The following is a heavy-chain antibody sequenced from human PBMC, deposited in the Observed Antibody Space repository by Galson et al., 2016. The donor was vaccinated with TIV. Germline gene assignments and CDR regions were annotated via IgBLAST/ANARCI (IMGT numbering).Heavy chain of an antibody. V-gene: IGHV2-70*11. CDR1: GFSLSTSEMC. J-gene: IGHJ4*02. CDR2: IARDDDT. D-gene: IGHD4-17*01. CDR3: ARMVYGDYPPRFYYDN. Sequence: PALVTPTPTLTLTCTFSGFSLSTSEMCVGWIRQPPGTALEWLPRIARDDDTYYSTPLKPRLTISKDTSKHQVVRRMTSMDPVDTATSFCARMVYGDYPPRFYYDNWGQGILVTVSS.